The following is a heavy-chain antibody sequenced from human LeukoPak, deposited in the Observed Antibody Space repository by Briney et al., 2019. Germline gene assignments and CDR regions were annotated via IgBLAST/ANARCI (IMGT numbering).Heavy chain of an antibody. J-gene: IGHJ4*02. V-gene: IGHV3-74*01. CDR2: INGDGSIT. CDR1: GFTFSSYG. CDR3: SRGLVGYYHDSSTYPDS. Sequence: GGSLRLSCAASGFTFSSYGMHWVRQAPGKGLVWVSRINGDGSITTYADSVKGRFTISRDNAKIMLYLQLDSLTAEDTAVYYCSRGLVGYYHDSSTYPDSWGQGTLVTVSP. D-gene: IGHD3-22*01.